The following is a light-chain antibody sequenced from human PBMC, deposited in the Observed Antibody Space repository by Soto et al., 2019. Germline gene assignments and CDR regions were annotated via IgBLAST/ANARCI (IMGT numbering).Light chain of an antibody. CDR2: EGS. J-gene: IGLJ2*01. Sequence: QSALTQPASVSGSPGQSITISCTGTSSDVGSYNLVSWYQQHPGKAPKLMIYEGSKRPSGVSNRFSGSKSGNTASLTISGLQAEDEADYYCCSYAGSSTFFVVFGEGTKLTVL. V-gene: IGLV2-23*03. CDR3: CSYAGSSTFFVV. CDR1: SSDVGSYNL.